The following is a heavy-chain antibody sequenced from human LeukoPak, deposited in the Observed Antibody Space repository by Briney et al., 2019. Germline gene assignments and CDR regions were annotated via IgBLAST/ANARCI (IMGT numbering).Heavy chain of an antibody. CDR3: AKGVISWIAAAGPYDAFDI. CDR1: GFTFDDYA. D-gene: IGHD6-13*01. CDR2: ISWNSGSI. J-gene: IGHJ3*02. Sequence: SLRLSCAASGFTFDDYAMHWVRQAPGKGLGWVSGISWNSGSIGYADSVKGRFTISRDNAKNSLYLQTNSLRAEDMALYYCAKGVISWIAAAGPYDAFDIWGQGTMVTVSS. V-gene: IGHV3-9*03.